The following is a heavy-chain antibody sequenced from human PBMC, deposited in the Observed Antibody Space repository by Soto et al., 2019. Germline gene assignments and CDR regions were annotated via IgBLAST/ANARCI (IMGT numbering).Heavy chain of an antibody. Sequence: QVMLVQSGTEVKKPGASIKVSCKASGYSFATSGMTWVRQAPGQGLEWVGWISAYNGNTNYDQNLQDRVTMTTDTSTSTAYLELRNLRSDDSAVYYCARAGQYYDASGYANWGQGTLVTVSS. CDR1: GYSFATSG. CDR2: ISAYNGNT. CDR3: ARAGQYYDASGYAN. D-gene: IGHD3-22*01. V-gene: IGHV1-18*01. J-gene: IGHJ4*02.